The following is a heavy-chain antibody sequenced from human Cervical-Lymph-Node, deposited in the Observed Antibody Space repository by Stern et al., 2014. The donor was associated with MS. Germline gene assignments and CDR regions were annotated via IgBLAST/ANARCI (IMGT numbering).Heavy chain of an antibody. Sequence: VQLVESGAEVKKPGASVKVSCKASGYTFTAYYIHWVRQAPGQGLEWMGRINPNSGGTNYAQKFQGRVTMTRDTSISTAYMDLSSLRSDDTAVYYCAGGLYGGPYRGNYWGQGTLVTVSS. J-gene: IGHJ4*02. CDR2: INPNSGGT. CDR3: AGGLYGGPYRGNY. D-gene: IGHD4-23*01. CDR1: GYTFTAYY. V-gene: IGHV1-2*06.